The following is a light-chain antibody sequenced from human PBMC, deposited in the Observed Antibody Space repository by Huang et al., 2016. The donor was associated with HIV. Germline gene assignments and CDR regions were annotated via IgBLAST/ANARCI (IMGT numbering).Light chain of an antibody. CDR3: QQYNTYLYT. CDR2: KAS. J-gene: IGKJ2*01. Sequence: DIQMTQSPSTLSASVGDRVTITCRASQSTSSWLAWYQQKPGQAPKLLISKASDLESGVPSRFSGSGSGTEFTLTISSLQPDDFATYYCQQYNTYLYTFGQGTKLEIK. CDR1: QSTSSW. V-gene: IGKV1-5*03.